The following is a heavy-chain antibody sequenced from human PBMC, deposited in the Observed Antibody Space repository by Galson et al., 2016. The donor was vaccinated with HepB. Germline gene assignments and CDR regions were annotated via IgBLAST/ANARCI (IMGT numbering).Heavy chain of an antibody. Sequence: SLRLSCAASGFMFSGHAMHWVRQPPGKGLEWMAVISYDGNSIYYEDSVKGRFTISRDNSQNTLYLQMNSLRVEDTATYYCARDGGGLELLPADKWGQGTLVIVTS. V-gene: IGHV3-30*04. D-gene: IGHD1-7*01. CDR2: ISYDGNSI. CDR3: ARDGGGLELLPADK. CDR1: GFMFSGHA. J-gene: IGHJ4*02.